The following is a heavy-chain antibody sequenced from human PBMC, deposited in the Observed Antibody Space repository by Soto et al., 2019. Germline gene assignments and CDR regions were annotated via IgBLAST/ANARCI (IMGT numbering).Heavy chain of an antibody. CDR1: GFRFSDYS. Sequence: GGSLRLSCAASGFRFSDYSMNWVRQAPGRGLEWVSYISSSSFTIHYADSVEGRFAISRDNAKNSLYLQMNSLRAEDTAVYYCSRVITGTTAPLGYWGQGTLVTVSS. CDR2: ISSSSFTI. CDR3: SRVITGTTAPLGY. D-gene: IGHD1-7*01. J-gene: IGHJ4*02. V-gene: IGHV3-48*01.